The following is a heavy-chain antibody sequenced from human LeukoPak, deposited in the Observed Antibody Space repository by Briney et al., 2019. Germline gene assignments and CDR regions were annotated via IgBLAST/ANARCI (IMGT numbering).Heavy chain of an antibody. Sequence: GGSLRLSCAASGFTFSDSFMSWVRQAPGKGLEWVGRSRNKADSYTAEYAASVKGRFTISRDESKNSLYLQISSLETEDAAVYYCAKDPHFYYYYYMDAWGNGTTVTVSS. CDR3: AKDPHFYYYYYMDA. J-gene: IGHJ6*03. CDR1: GFTFSDSF. V-gene: IGHV3-72*01. CDR2: SRNKADSYTA.